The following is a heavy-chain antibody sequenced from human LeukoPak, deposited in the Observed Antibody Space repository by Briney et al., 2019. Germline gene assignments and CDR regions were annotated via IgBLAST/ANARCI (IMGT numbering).Heavy chain of an antibody. J-gene: IGHJ4*02. CDR3: ATLADTVLFHY. CDR1: GFTFSSYA. CDR2: ISGYGGAT. V-gene: IGHV3-23*01. Sequence: GGSLRLSCAASGFTFSSYAMSWVRQAPGRGLEWVSVISGYGGATYYADSLKGRFTISRDNSKNTLYLQMNSLRAEDTAIYYCATLADTVLFHYWGQGTLVTVSS. D-gene: IGHD5-18*01.